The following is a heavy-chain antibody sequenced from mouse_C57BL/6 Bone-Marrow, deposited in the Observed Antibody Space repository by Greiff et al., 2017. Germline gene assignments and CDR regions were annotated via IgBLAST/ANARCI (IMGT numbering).Heavy chain of an antibody. J-gene: IGHJ4*01. D-gene: IGHD1-1*01. Sequence: VMLVESGPGLVQPSQSLSITCTVSGFSLTSYGVHWVRQSPGKGLEWLGVIWSGGSTDYNAAFISRLSISKDNSKSQVFFKMNSLQADDTAIYYCDKRPNYCGSSYDYAMDYWGQGTSVTVSS. CDR3: DKRPNYCGSSYDYAMDY. CDR2: IWSGGST. V-gene: IGHV2-2*01. CDR1: GFSLTSYG.